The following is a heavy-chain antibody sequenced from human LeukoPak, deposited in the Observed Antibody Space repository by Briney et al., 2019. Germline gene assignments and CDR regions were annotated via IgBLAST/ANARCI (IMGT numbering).Heavy chain of an antibody. CDR2: IYYSGST. Sequence: SETLSLTCTVSGGSINSISYYWGWIRQPPGKGLEWIASIYYSGSTYYNPSLKSRVTMSVDTSKNQFSLKLSSVTAADASVYYCARLLPDIVVVPAAIRSVYWFDPWGQGTLVTVSS. D-gene: IGHD2-2*02. J-gene: IGHJ5*02. CDR1: GGSINSISYY. V-gene: IGHV4-39*01. CDR3: ARLLPDIVVVPAAIRSVYWFDP.